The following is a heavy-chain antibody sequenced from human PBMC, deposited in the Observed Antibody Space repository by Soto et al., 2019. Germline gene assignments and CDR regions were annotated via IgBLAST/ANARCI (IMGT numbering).Heavy chain of an antibody. CDR2: IIPILGIA. CDR1: GGTFSSYT. D-gene: IGHD3-3*01. J-gene: IGHJ6*03. V-gene: IGHV1-69*02. CDR3: ARVGRRWDYYYLDV. Sequence: QVQLVQSGAEVKKPGSSVKVSCKASGGTFSSYTIGWVRQAPGQGLEWMGRIIPILGIANYAQKFQGRVTITADKSTSTAYMELSSLRSEDTAVYYCARVGRRWDYYYLDVWGKGTTVTVSS.